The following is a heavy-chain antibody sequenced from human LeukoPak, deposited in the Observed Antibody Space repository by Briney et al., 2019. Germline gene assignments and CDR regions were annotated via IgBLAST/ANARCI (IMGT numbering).Heavy chain of an antibody. J-gene: IGHJ5*02. V-gene: IGHV4-59*01. CDR2: IHYSGST. CDR3: ARARRGYYDSSGYYWDGNWFDP. Sequence: SETLSLTCTVSGGSITNYYWSWIRQPPGKGLEWIGYIHYSGSTKYKSSLKSRVTISVDTSKNQFSLKLSSVTAADTAVYYCARARRGYYDSSGYYWDGNWFDPWGQGTLVTVSS. D-gene: IGHD3-22*01. CDR1: GGSITNYY.